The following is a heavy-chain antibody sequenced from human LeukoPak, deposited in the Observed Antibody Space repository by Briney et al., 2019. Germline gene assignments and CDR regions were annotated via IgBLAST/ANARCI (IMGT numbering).Heavy chain of an antibody. Sequence: GGSLRLSCAASGFIFSSYWMSWVRQAPGKGLEWVSYISSSGSTIYYADSVKGRFTISRDNAKNSLYLQMNSLRAEDTAVYYCAELGITMIGGVWGKGTTVTISS. J-gene: IGHJ6*04. V-gene: IGHV3-48*04. CDR3: AELGITMIGGV. CDR1: GFIFSSYW. D-gene: IGHD3-10*02. CDR2: ISSSGSTI.